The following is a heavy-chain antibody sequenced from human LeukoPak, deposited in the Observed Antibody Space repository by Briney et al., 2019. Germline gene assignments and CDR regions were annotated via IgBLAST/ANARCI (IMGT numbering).Heavy chain of an antibody. J-gene: IGHJ4*02. V-gene: IGHV1-2*02. CDR2: INPNSGGT. D-gene: IGHD2-15*01. CDR1: GYTFTGYY. CDR3: ASGPSLGTTHPYFDY. Sequence: GASVKVSCKAPGYTFTGYYMHWLRQAPGQGLEWMGWINPNSGGTNYAQRFQGRVTMTRDTSINTAYMEVGRLRFDDTAVYYCASGPSLGTTHPYFDYWGQGTLVTVSS.